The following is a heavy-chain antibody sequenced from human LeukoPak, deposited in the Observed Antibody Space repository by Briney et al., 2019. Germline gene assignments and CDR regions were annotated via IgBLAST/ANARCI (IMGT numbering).Heavy chain of an antibody. Sequence: AGGSLRLSCAASGFTFSSYGMHWVRQAPGKGLEWVSYISSSGSTIYYADSVKGRFTISRDNAKNSLYLQMNSLRAEDTAVYYCARVGARSFDYWGQGTLVTVSS. CDR1: GFTFSSYG. CDR2: ISSSGSTI. J-gene: IGHJ4*02. V-gene: IGHV3-48*04. CDR3: ARVGARSFDY. D-gene: IGHD1-26*01.